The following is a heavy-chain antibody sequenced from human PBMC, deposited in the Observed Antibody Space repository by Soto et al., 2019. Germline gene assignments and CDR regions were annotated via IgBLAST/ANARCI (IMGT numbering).Heavy chain of an antibody. J-gene: IGHJ4*02. CDR2: ISAYNGNT. Sequence: ASVKVSCKASGYTFTSYGISWVRQAPGQGLEWMGWISAYNGNTNYAQKLQGRVTMTTDTSTSTAYMELRSLRSDDTAVYYCARAPRDGYNYGAGARFDYWGQGTLVTVSS. D-gene: IGHD5-12*01. CDR1: GYTFTSYG. V-gene: IGHV1-18*04. CDR3: ARAPRDGYNYGAGARFDY.